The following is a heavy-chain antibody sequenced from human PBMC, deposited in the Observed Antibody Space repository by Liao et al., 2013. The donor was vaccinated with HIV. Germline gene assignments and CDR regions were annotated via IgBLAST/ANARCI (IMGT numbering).Heavy chain of an antibody. CDR1: GASISNNY. J-gene: IGHJ3*02. Sequence: QVQLQESGPGLVKPSETLSLSCSVSGASISNNYWSWIRQSPGKGLEWIGNINDSGSTYYNPSLKSRVTISEDRSKNQFSLKLSSVTAADTAVYYCAGTDYGDYEDDAFDIWGQGTMVTVSS. CDR3: AGTDYGDYEDDAFDI. CDR2: INDSGST. V-gene: IGHV4-4*09. D-gene: IGHD4-17*01.